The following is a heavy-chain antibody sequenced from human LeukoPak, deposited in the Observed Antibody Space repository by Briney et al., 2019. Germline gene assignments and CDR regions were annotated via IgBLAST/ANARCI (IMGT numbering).Heavy chain of an antibody. J-gene: IGHJ6*03. Sequence: SETLSLTCAVYGGSFSGYYWSWIRQPPGKGLEWIGEINHGGSTNYNPSLKSRVTISVDTSKNQFSLKLSSVTAADTAVYYCARVPPMRVVVPAAKNYYYYYMDVWGKGTTVTVSS. CDR1: GGSFSGYY. D-gene: IGHD2-2*01. V-gene: IGHV4-34*01. CDR3: ARVPPMRVVVPAAKNYYYYYMDV. CDR2: INHGGST.